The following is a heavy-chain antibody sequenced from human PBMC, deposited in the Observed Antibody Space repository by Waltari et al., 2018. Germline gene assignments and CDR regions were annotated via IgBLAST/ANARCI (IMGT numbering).Heavy chain of an antibody. CDR2: IYYSGGT. D-gene: IGHD1-26*01. CDR1: GGSISSSSYY. CDR3: ARHRGGSYSSNFYYYMDV. J-gene: IGHJ6*03. Sequence: QLQLQESGPGLVKPSETLSLTCTVSGGSISSSSYYWGWIRQPPGKGLEWIGSIYYSGGTYYNPSLKSRVTISVDTSKNQFSLKLSSVTAADTAVYYCARHRGGSYSSNFYYYMDVWGKGTTVTVSS. V-gene: IGHV4-39*01.